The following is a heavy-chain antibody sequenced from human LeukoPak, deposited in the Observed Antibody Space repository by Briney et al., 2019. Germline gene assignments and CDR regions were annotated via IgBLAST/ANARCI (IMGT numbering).Heavy chain of an antibody. Sequence: SETLSLTCTVPGGSISGYYWSWIRQPPGKGLEWIGYIYYSGSTNYNPSLKSRVTMSVDTSKNQFSLKLSSVTAADTAVYYCAREGSRHYYDSSGYSRYFQHWGQGTLVTVSS. CDR2: IYYSGST. CDR1: GGSISGYY. D-gene: IGHD3-22*01. CDR3: AREGSRHYYDSSGYSRYFQH. V-gene: IGHV4-59*01. J-gene: IGHJ1*01.